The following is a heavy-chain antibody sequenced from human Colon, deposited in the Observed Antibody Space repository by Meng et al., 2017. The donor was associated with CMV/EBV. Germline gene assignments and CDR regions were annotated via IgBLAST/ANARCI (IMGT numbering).Heavy chain of an antibody. D-gene: IGHD2-2*01. J-gene: IGHJ5*02. CDR3: ARQVSSSSTYVS. CDR2: LYSGGIT. CDR1: GFTVSNSY. Sequence: EVRVVGSGGGLVQPGESLRLSCAASGFTVSNSYMSWVRQAPGKGLEWVSALYSGGITYYADSVKGRFAISADNSKNTLYLQMDGLRAEDTAVYYCARQVSSSSTYVSWGQGTLVTVSS. V-gene: IGHV3-66*04.